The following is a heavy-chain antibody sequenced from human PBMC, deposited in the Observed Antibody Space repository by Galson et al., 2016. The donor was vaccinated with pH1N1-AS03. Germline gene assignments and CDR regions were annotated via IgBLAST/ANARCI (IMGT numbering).Heavy chain of an antibody. V-gene: IGHV1-8*03. Sequence: SVKVSCKASGYTFTTYDINWVRQAPGQGLEWMGWMNPDSGNTGYAPSFQGRVTITRDTSISTAYMELRSLRSEDTAVYYCAIGVVDCSGPACSGTLRFDPWGQGTLVTVSS. D-gene: IGHD2-15*01. CDR3: AIGVVDCSGPACSGTLRFDP. CDR2: MNPDSGNT. CDR1: GYTFTTYD. J-gene: IGHJ5*02.